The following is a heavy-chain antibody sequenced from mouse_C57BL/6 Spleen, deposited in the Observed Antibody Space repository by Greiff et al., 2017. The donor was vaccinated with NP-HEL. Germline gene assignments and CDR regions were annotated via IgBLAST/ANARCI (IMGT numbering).Heavy chain of an antibody. J-gene: IGHJ4*01. CDR1: GYTFTSYW. CDR2: IHPNSGST. Sequence: VQLQQPGAELVKPGASVKLSCKASGYTFTSYWMHWVKQRPGQGLEWIGMIHPNSGSTNYNEKFKGKATLTVAKSSSTAYMQLSSLTSEDSAVYYCARKDYYYGSSYDYYAMDYWGQGTSVTVSS. D-gene: IGHD1-1*01. V-gene: IGHV1-64*01. CDR3: ARKDYYYGSSYDYYAMDY.